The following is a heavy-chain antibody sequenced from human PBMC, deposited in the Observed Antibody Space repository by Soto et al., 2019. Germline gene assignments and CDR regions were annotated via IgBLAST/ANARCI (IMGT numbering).Heavy chain of an antibody. Sequence: RGSLRLSCAASGFTFSSYAMHWVRQAQGKGLEWVAVISYDGSNKYYADSVKGRFTISRDNSKNTLYLQMNSLRAEDTAVYYCARDTYYYESSGYYSWAAFDIWGQGTMVTVSS. V-gene: IGHV3-30-3*01. CDR1: GFTFSSYA. J-gene: IGHJ3*02. D-gene: IGHD3-22*01. CDR3: ARDTYYYESSGYYSWAAFDI. CDR2: ISYDGSNK.